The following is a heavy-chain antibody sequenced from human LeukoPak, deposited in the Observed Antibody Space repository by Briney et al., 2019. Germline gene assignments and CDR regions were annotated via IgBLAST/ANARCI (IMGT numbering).Heavy chain of an antibody. D-gene: IGHD6-13*01. J-gene: IGHJ3*02. V-gene: IGHV4-34*01. CDR2: INHSERT. CDR3: ARGPVTRYSSSWYRSDAFDI. Sequence: SETLSLTCAVYGGSFSGYYLSWIRQPPGKGLEWIGEINHSERTNYNPSLKSRVTISVDTSKNQFYLKLSSVTATDTAVYYCARGPVTRYSSSWYRSDAFDIWGQGTMVTVSS. CDR1: GGSFSGYY.